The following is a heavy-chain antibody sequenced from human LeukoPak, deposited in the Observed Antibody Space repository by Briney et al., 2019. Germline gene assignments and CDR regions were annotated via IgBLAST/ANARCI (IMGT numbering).Heavy chain of an antibody. J-gene: IGHJ4*02. CDR3: AKAATPYDYGGNSVY. Sequence: GGSLRLSCAASGFTFSTYAMGWVRQAPGKGLEWVSGIIGSGSSTYYADSVKGRFTISRDNSKNMLYLQMNSLRAEDGAVYYCAKAATPYDYGGNSVYWGQGTLVTVSS. CDR2: IIGSGSST. CDR1: GFTFSTYA. V-gene: IGHV3-23*01. D-gene: IGHD4/OR15-4a*01.